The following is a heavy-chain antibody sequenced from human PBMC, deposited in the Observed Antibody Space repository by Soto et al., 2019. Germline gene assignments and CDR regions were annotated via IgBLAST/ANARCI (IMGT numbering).Heavy chain of an antibody. V-gene: IGHV3-9*01. CDR1: GFTFDDYA. CDR3: GRGRGFGDAFDI. D-gene: IGHD3-10*01. CDR2: ISWNSGRI. Sequence: PGGSLRLSCAASGFTFDDYAMHWVRQVPGKGLEWVSGISWNSGRIAYADSVKGRITISRDNAKTSVYLQMNSLRTEDTALYYCGRGRGFGDAFDIWGQGTMVTVSS. J-gene: IGHJ3*02.